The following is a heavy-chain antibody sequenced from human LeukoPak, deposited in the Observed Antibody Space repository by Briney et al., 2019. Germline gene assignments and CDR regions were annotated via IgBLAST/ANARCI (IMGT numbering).Heavy chain of an antibody. CDR1: GFTFSTYW. D-gene: IGHD4-23*01. V-gene: IGHV3-74*01. CDR3: ARADYGGNSDFHY. CDR2: ISSDGSIA. J-gene: IGHJ4*02. Sequence: GGSLRLSCAASGFTFSTYWMHWVRQAPGKGLVWVSRISSDGSIAINADSVEGRFTVSRDNAKNTLYLQMNSLRVEDKAVYYCARADYGGNSDFHYWGQGTLVTVSS.